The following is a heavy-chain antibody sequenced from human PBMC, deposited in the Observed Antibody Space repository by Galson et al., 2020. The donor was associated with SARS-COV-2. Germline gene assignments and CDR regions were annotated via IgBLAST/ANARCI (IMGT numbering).Heavy chain of an antibody. V-gene: IGHV3-23*01. D-gene: IGHD3-3*01. CDR2: VSGTGFGT. CDR1: GFTISLYA. CDR3: VKDYYNFWRGTYYGTEYFQD. J-gene: IGHJ1*01. Sequence: SCAASGFTISLYAMTRVRQAPGRGLEWVSSVSGTGFGTFYADSVKGRFTISRDNSRNTLHLQRNSLRAEDTAIYYCVKDYYNFWRGTYYGTEYFQDWGQGTLVTVSS.